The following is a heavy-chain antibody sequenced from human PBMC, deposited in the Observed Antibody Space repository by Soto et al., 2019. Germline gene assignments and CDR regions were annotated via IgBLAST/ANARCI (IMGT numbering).Heavy chain of an antibody. CDR3: ARLCRGAAADFDY. D-gene: IGHD6-13*01. CDR2: IFYTGTT. V-gene: IGHV4-59*08. CDR1: GVSITSYY. J-gene: IGHJ4*02. Sequence: SETLSLTCTASGVSITSYYWSWIRQSPGKGLEWIGDIFYTGTTNYNPSLKSRVTISIDTSKNQLSLNLSTVTAADTGVYYCARLCRGAAADFDYWGPGTLGTGSS.